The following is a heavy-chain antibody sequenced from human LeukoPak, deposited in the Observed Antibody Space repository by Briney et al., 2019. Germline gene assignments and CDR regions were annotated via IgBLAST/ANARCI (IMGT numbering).Heavy chain of an antibody. CDR3: LYYYGSGSQSRDY. Sequence: ASVKVSCKASGYTFTGYSMHWVRQAPGQGLEWMGRINPNSGGTNYAQKFQGRVTITRDTSISTAYMELSRLRSDDTAVYYCLYYYGSGSQSRDYWGQGTLGTVSS. V-gene: IGHV1-2*06. J-gene: IGHJ4*02. CDR2: INPNSGGT. CDR1: GYTFTGYS. D-gene: IGHD3-10*01.